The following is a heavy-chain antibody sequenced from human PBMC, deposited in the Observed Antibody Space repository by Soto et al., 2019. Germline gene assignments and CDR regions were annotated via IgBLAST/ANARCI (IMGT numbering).Heavy chain of an antibody. CDR3: ANLWGDGYNLGQDYNGMDV. J-gene: IGHJ6*02. Sequence: QVQMVESGGGVVQPGRSLRLSCAASGFSFENYGMHWVRQAPGRGLEWVAIIWYDGSLQYYAAAVKGRFTISRDNSKYTLYLEMNSLRAEDKAVYYCANLWGDGYNLGQDYNGMDVWGQGTTVIVSS. CDR2: IWYDGSLQ. V-gene: IGHV3-33*06. CDR1: GFSFENYG. D-gene: IGHD5-12*01.